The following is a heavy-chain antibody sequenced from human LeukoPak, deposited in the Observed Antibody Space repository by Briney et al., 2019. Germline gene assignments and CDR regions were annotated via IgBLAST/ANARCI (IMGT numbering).Heavy chain of an antibody. J-gene: IGHJ4*02. D-gene: IGHD3-3*01. CDR1: GFTFGSYA. CDR3: AGGLYYDFWSGARNYLFDY. V-gene: IGHV3-30-3*01. CDR2: ISYDGSNK. Sequence: PGGSLRLSCAASGFTFGSYAMHWVRQAPGKGLEWVAVISYDGSNKYYADSVKGRFTISRDNSKNTLYLQMNSLRAEDTAVYYCAGGLYYDFWSGARNYLFDYWGQGTLVTVSS.